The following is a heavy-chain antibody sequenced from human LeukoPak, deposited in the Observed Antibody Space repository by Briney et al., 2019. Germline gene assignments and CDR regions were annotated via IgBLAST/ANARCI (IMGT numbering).Heavy chain of an antibody. CDR3: ARHDSSGVPSQALD. V-gene: IGHV5-51*01. CDR1: GYSFTRYW. CDR2: IYPGDSDT. D-gene: IGHD6-19*01. Sequence: GEALKISCKGSGYSFTRYWIGWVRQMPGQGLEWMGIIYPGDSDTRYSPSFQGKVTISADKSISTAYLQWSSLKASDTAMYYCARHDSSGVPSQALDWGQGTLVTISS. J-gene: IGHJ4*02.